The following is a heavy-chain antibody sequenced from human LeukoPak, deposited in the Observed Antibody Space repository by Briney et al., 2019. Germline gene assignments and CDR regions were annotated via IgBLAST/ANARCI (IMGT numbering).Heavy chain of an antibody. V-gene: IGHV4-30-4*01. CDR1: GGSISSGDYY. CDR3: ARRLWDLSYFGY. D-gene: IGHD3-16*01. J-gene: IGHJ4*02. CDR2: IYYTGTT. Sequence: SQTLSLTCTVSGGSISSGDYYWSWIRQPPGTGLEWIGYIYYTGTTYYNPSLKSRVTISVDTSKNQFSLRLSSVTAADTAVYYCARRLWDLSYFGYWGQGTLVTVSS.